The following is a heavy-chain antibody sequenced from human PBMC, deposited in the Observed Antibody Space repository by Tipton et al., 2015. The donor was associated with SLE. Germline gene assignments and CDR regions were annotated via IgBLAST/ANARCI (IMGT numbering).Heavy chain of an antibody. CDR1: GFTFSRYS. V-gene: IGHV3-23*01. CDR2: ISASGGST. CDR3: TDHDAFDI. Sequence: SLRLSCAASGFTFSRYSMTWVRQAPGKGLEWVSTISASGGSTYYADSVKGRLTISRDNSKKTLYLQLDSLSAEDTAVYYCTDHDAFDIWGQGTTVTVSS. J-gene: IGHJ3*02.